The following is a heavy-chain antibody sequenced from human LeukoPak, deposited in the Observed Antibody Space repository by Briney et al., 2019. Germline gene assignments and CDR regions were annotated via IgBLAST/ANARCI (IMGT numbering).Heavy chain of an antibody. D-gene: IGHD6-19*01. CDR3: ARVVRGGSGWTFDY. CDR1: GGSISSYY. CDR2: IYTSGST. J-gene: IGHJ4*02. Sequence: SETLSLTCTVSGGSISSYYWSWVRQPAGKGLEWIGRIYTSGSTNYNPSLNVRLTMSVDTSKNQFSLKLSSVTAADPAVYYCARVVRGGSGWTFDYWGQGTLVTVSS. V-gene: IGHV4-4*07.